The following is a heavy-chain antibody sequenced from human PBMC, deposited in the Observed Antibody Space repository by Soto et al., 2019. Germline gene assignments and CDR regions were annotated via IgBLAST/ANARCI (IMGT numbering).Heavy chain of an antibody. D-gene: IGHD1-1*01. CDR3: ARFEPRYNWNDVNAFDI. CDR2: FDPEDGET. V-gene: IGHV1-24*01. J-gene: IGHJ3*02. CDR1: GYTLTELS. Sequence: ASVKVSCKVSGYTLTELSMHWVRQAPGKGLEWMGGFDPEDGETIYAQKFQGRVTMTEDTSTDTAYMELSSLRSEDTTVYYCARFEPRYNWNDVNAFDIWGQGTMVTVSS.